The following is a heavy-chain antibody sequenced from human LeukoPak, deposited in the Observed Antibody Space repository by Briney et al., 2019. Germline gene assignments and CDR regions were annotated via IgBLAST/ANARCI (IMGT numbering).Heavy chain of an antibody. CDR3: ARLNGIMVRGVIKPFYFDY. V-gene: IGHV4-39*01. CDR2: IYYSGST. J-gene: IGHJ4*02. D-gene: IGHD3-10*01. Sequence: SETLSLPCTVSGGSISSSSYYWGWIRQPPGKGLEWIGRIYYSGSTYYNPSLKSRVTISVDASKNPFSLKLSSVTAADTAVYYCARLNGIMVRGVIKPFYFDYWGQGTLVTVSS. CDR1: GGSISSSSYY.